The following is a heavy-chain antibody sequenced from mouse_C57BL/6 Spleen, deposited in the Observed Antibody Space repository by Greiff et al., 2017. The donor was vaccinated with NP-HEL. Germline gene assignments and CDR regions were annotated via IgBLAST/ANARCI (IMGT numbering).Heavy chain of an antibody. CDR3: ARAYYYGSSYYFDY. CDR2: ISDGGSYT. D-gene: IGHD1-1*01. J-gene: IGHJ2*01. Sequence: DVKLVESGGGLVKPGGSLKLSCAASGFTFSSYAMSWVRQTPEKRLEWVATISDGGSYTYYPDNVKGRFTISRDNAKNNLYLQMSQLKSEDTAMYYCARAYYYGSSYYFDYWGQGTTLTVSS. V-gene: IGHV5-4*03. CDR1: GFTFSSYA.